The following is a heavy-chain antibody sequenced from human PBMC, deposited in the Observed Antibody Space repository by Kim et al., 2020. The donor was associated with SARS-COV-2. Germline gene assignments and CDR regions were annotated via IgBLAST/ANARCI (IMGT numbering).Heavy chain of an antibody. Sequence: TPSLKSRVTISVDTSKNQFSLKLSSVTSADTAVYYCARVMFQGVHYYFDYWGQGTLVTVSS. CDR3: ARVMFQGVHYYFDY. V-gene: IGHV4-59*01. J-gene: IGHJ4*02. D-gene: IGHD3-10*02.